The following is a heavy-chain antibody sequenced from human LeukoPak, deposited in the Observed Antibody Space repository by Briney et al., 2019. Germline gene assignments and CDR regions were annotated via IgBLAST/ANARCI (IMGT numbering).Heavy chain of an antibody. CDR3: ARDSDWNVDY. CDR1: GYTFTTYG. J-gene: IGHJ4*02. CDR2: ISPYNGAT. D-gene: IGHD1-1*01. V-gene: IGHV1-18*01. Sequence: ASVKVSCKTSGYTFTTYGISWVRQAPGQGLEWLGWISPYNGATEYAQNLQDRVSMTTDTSTNTAYIEVRSLKSDDTAVYYCARDSDWNVDYWGQGTLVTVSS.